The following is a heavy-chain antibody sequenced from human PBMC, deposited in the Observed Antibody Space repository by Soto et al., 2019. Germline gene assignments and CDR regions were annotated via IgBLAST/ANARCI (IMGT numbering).Heavy chain of an antibody. Sequence: QLQLQESGPGLVKPSETLSLTCTVAGGSISSRSYWWAWIRQTPGKGLEWIGDMFYSGSTYYNPSITRRVAISVVTSKNQFSLKLNSINAADTAVYYWARHPRDEYNYGGSGIFDYWGQGTLVTVSS. CDR1: GGSISSRSYW. J-gene: IGHJ4*02. CDR3: ARHPRDEYNYGGSGIFDY. D-gene: IGHD3-10*01. V-gene: IGHV4-39*01. CDR2: MFYSGST.